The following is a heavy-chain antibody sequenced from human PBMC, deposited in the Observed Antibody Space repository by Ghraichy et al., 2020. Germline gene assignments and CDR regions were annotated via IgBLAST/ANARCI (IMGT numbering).Heavy chain of an antibody. V-gene: IGHV3-15*01. CDR1: GFTFSNAW. CDR2: IKSKADGETT. J-gene: IGHJ4*02. D-gene: IGHD2-2*01. CDR3: TVPLHY. Sequence: LSLTCAASGFTFSNAWMNWVRQAPGKGLEWVGRIKSKADGETTDYAAPVKGRFTISRDDSKNTLYLQMNSLKTEDTAIYYCTVPLHYWGQGILVAVSS.